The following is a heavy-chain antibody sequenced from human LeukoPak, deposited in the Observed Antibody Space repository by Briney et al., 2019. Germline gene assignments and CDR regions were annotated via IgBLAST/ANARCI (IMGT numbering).Heavy chain of an antibody. CDR3: AGRYYDYVNPAEY. D-gene: IGHD3-16*01. Sequence: GGSLRLSCAASGFTFSSYCMSWVRQAPGKWLEWVSAISGSGGSTYYADSVKGRFTISRDNSKNTLYLQMNSLRAEDTAVYYCAGRYYDYVNPAEYWGQGTLVTVSS. V-gene: IGHV3-23*01. J-gene: IGHJ4*02. CDR1: GFTFSSYC. CDR2: ISGSGGST.